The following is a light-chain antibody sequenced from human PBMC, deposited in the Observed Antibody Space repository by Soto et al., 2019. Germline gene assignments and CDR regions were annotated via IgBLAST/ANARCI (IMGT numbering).Light chain of an antibody. CDR3: QKYGDSPRT. Sequence: EIVLTQSPGTLSVSPGERATLSCRASQSVYNNYLAWFQQRPGQAPRLLIYGASTRATGIPDRFSGSGSGTDFTLTISRLEPEDLGMYYWQKYGDSPRTFGQGTKVEIK. CDR1: QSVYNNY. CDR2: GAS. V-gene: IGKV3-20*01. J-gene: IGKJ1*01.